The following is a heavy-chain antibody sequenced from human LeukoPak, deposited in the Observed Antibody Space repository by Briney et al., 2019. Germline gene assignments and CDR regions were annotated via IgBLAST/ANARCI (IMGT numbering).Heavy chain of an antibody. CDR2: IYLGDSDT. J-gene: IGHJ4*02. D-gene: IGHD3-9*01. CDR1: GYSFSSHW. Sequence: GESLKISCKGSGYSFSSHWIGWVRQMPGKGLEWMGIIYLGDSDTRYSPSFQGQVTISADKSISTAYLQWSSLKASDTAMYYCARQLPRGNYDILTGYYSDYWGQGTLVTVSS. CDR3: ARQLPRGNYDILTGYYSDY. V-gene: IGHV5-51*01.